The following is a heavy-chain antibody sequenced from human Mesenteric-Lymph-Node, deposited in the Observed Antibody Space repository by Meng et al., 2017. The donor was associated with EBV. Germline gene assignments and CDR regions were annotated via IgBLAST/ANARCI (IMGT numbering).Heavy chain of an antibody. CDR3: ATSDPHGGNWFDP. CDR2: IIPIFGTA. Sequence: QVQLLQSGAEVNKXXSSVQVSLKASGGTFSSYAISWVRQAPGQGLEWMGGIIPIFGTANYAQKFQGRVTITADESTSTAYMELSSLRSEDTAVYYCATSDPHGGNWFDPWGQGTLVTVSS. D-gene: IGHD3-10*01. V-gene: IGHV1-69*01. J-gene: IGHJ5*02. CDR1: GGTFSSYA.